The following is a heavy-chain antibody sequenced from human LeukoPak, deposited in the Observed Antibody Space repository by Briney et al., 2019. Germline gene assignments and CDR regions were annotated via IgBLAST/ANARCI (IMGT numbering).Heavy chain of an antibody. Sequence: GGSLRLSCAASGFTFSDYYMSWIRQAPGKGLEWVSYISSSSSYTNYADSVKGRFTISRDNAKNSLYLQMNGLRAEDTAVYYCARDLREFDSSGYYLDYWGQGTLVTVSS. CDR2: ISSSSSYT. D-gene: IGHD3-22*01. V-gene: IGHV3-11*06. CDR1: GFTFSDYY. CDR3: ARDLREFDSSGYYLDY. J-gene: IGHJ4*02.